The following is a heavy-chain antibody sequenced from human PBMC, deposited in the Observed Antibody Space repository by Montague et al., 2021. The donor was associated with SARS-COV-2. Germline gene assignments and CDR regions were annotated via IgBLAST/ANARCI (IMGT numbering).Heavy chain of an antibody. V-gene: IGHV4-61*09. J-gene: IGHJ6*02. CDR1: GASISSGDYH. D-gene: IGHD5-18*01. CDR2: FYTLGST. CDR3: ARSPDRTGYLNGIDV. Sequence: TLSLTCTVSGASISSGDYHWSCVRHTAKKGLEWVGYFYTLGSTCYQPFLKSRFTTSMDTSKNQLSLKLTSVTAADTADYFCARSPDRTGYLNGIDVWGQGTTVTVSS.